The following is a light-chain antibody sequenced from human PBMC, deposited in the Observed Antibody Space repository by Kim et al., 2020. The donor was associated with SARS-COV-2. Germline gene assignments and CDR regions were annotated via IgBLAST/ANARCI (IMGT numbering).Light chain of an antibody. CDR2: KDS. Sequence: VSRGQTASITCAGDKLGNKYACWYQQKPGQAPVLVIYKDSKRPSGIPERFSGSNSGNTATLTISGTQARDEADYYCQAWDSSTAVFGGGTQLTVL. CDR1: KLGNKY. CDR3: QAWDSSTAV. V-gene: IGLV3-1*01. J-gene: IGLJ2*01.